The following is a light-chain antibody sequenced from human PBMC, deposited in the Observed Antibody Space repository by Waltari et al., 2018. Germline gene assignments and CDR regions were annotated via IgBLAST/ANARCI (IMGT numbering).Light chain of an antibody. Sequence: ESVLMLSRGTMPLSPGEGATLSGRASQSVSSNHLAWYQQRPGQAPRLLIFAASSRATGIPDRFSGSGSETDFTLTISRLEPEDFAVYYCQQYGSSPPYTFGQGTKLEIK. CDR3: QQYGSSPPYT. V-gene: IGKV3-20*01. CDR2: AAS. CDR1: QSVSSNH. J-gene: IGKJ2*01.